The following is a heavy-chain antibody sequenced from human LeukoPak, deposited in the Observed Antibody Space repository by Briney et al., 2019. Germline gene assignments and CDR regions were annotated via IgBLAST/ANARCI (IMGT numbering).Heavy chain of an antibody. CDR3: ANLGPPGRDHYLES. CDR1: GFTFSSYW. Sequence: GGSLRLSCAASGFTFSSYWMSWVRQAPGKGLEWVANIKKDGSEIYYADSVKGRFTISRDNSKNTLYLQMNSLRDEDTAVYYCANLGPPGRDHYLESWGQGTLVTVSS. V-gene: IGHV3-7*01. D-gene: IGHD5-24*01. J-gene: IGHJ4*02. CDR2: IKKDGSEI.